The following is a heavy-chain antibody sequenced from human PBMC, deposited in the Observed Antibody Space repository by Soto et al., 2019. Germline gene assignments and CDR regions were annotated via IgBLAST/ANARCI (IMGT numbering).Heavy chain of an antibody. CDR3: ARGLRRWRLTYNWFDP. D-gene: IGHD4-17*01. V-gene: IGHV4-34*01. Sequence: SETLSLTCAVYGGSFSGYYWSWIRQPPGKGLEWIGEINHSGSTNYNPSLKSRVTISVDTSKNQFSLKLSSVTAADTAVYYCARGLRRWRLTYNWFDPWGQGTLVTVSS. CDR1: GGSFSGYY. J-gene: IGHJ5*02. CDR2: INHSGST.